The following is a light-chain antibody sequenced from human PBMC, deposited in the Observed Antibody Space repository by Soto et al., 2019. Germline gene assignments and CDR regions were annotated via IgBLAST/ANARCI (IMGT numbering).Light chain of an antibody. V-gene: IGKV3-15*01. CDR2: GAS. CDR3: QQYNNWPWT. J-gene: IGKJ1*01. CDR1: QSVSRN. Sequence: EIVMTQSPATLSVSPGARATLSCTASQSVSRNVAWYQQRPGQAPRLLSAGASTRATGIPARSSGSGSGTECTLTISSLQSEDVAVYYCQQYNNWPWTVGQGTKVDIK.